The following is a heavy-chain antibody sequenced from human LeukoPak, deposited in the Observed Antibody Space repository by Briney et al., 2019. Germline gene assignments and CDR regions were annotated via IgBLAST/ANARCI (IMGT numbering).Heavy chain of an antibody. CDR3: ARDQGLTAPPPYGLDV. J-gene: IGHJ6*02. V-gene: IGHV1-69*04. CDR1: GGTFSSSA. CDR2: IIPVLNIT. Sequence: SVKVSCKTSGGTFSSSAITWVRQAPGQGLEWMGRIIPVLNITTYAQKFKGSVTITADTPTSTVYMELSSLRSEETAVYYCARDQGLTAPPPYGLDVWGQGTTVIVSS. D-gene: IGHD5-18*01.